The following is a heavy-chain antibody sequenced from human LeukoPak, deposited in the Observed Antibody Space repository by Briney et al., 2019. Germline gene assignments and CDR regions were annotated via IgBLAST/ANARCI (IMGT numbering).Heavy chain of an antibody. CDR1: GYTFTIYY. D-gene: IGHD3-10*01. J-gene: IGHJ1*01. CDR2: INPSGGST. V-gene: IGHV1-46*01. CDR3: ARDGSYYGSGDQH. Sequence: ASVKVSCTASGYTFTIYYMHWVRQAPGQGLEWMGIINPSGGSTSYAQKFQGRVTMTRDTSTSTVYMELSSLRSEDTAVYYCARDGSYYGSGDQHWGQGTLVTVSS.